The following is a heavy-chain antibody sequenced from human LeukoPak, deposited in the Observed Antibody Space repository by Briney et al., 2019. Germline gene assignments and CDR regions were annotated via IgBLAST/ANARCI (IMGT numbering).Heavy chain of an antibody. CDR2: IYHSGST. CDR1: GCSISSGYY. J-gene: IGHJ4*02. CDR3: ARLIAGGWVLVGATLNYFDY. V-gene: IGHV4-38-2*02. Sequence: SETLSLTCTVSGCSISSGYYWGWFRQPPGKGLEWIGSIYHSGSTYYNPSLKSRVTISVDTSKNQFSLKLSSVTAADTAVYYCARLIAGGWVLVGATLNYFDYWGQGTLVTVSS. D-gene: IGHD1-26*01.